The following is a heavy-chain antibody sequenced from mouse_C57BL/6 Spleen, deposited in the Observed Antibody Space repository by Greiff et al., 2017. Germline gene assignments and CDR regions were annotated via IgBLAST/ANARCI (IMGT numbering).Heavy chain of an antibody. CDR1: GYTFTEYT. Sequence: QVQLQQSGAELVKPGASVKLSCKASGYTFTEYTIHWVQQRPGQGLEWIGNIYPSDSETHYNQKFKDKATLTVDKSSSTAYMQLSSLAYEDASVYYCARGGEFAYWGQGTLVTVSA. J-gene: IGHJ3*01. V-gene: IGHV1-61*01. CDR2: IYPSDSET. CDR3: ARGGEFAY.